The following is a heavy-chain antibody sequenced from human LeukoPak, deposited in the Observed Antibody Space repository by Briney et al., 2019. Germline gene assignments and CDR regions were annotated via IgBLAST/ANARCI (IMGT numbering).Heavy chain of an antibody. CDR1: GFTFSSYA. V-gene: IGHV3-23*01. D-gene: IGHD5-12*01. Sequence: GGSLRLSCAASGFTFSSYAMSWVRQAPGKGLEWVSANGGSGGGTYYADSVKGRFTISRDNSRNTLSLQMNSLRAEDTAVYYCAKDGRGYSGYELDYWGQGTLVTVSS. CDR3: AKDGRGYSGYELDY. CDR2: NGGSGGGT. J-gene: IGHJ4*02.